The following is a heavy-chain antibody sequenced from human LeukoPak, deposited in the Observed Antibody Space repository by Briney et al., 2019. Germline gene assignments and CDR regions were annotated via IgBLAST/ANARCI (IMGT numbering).Heavy chain of an antibody. CDR1: GGSISSGGYS. J-gene: IGHJ4*02. Sequence: SQTLSLTCAVSGGSISSGGYSWSWIRQPPGKGLEWIGYIYYNGNTYYNPSLKSRVTISVDTSKNQFSLELSSVTAADTAVYHCARSKSGDYGWDYWGQGILVTVSS. V-gene: IGHV4-31*11. D-gene: IGHD4-17*01. CDR2: IYYNGNT. CDR3: ARSKSGDYGWDY.